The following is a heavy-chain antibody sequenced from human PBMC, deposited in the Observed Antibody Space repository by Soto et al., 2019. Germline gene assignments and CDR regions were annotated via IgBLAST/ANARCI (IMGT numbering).Heavy chain of an antibody. Sequence: SETLSLTCTVSGGSISSGGYYWSWIRQHPGKGLEWIGYIYYSGSTYYNPSLKSRVTISLDTSKNQFSLKLTSVTAADTAVYYCARGGVGPSGKKFDYWGQGTLVTVSS. J-gene: IGHJ4*02. CDR3: ARGGVGPSGKKFDY. CDR2: IYYSGST. D-gene: IGHD6-25*01. CDR1: GGSISSGGYY. V-gene: IGHV4-31*03.